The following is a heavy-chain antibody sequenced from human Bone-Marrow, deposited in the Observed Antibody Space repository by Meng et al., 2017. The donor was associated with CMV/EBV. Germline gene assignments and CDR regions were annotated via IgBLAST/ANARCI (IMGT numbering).Heavy chain of an antibody. CDR1: GFTFSNYW. V-gene: IGHV3-30*02. CDR3: AKETSLTTSWYYYGMDV. CDR2: IRYDEKNE. J-gene: IGHJ6*02. D-gene: IGHD1-14*01. Sequence: GGSLRLSCAASGFTFSNYWMHWVRQAPGKGLEWVAFIRYDEKNEYYVDSVKGRFTISRDNAKNTLYLQMNSLRAEDTAVYYCAKETSLTTSWYYYGMDVWGQGTTVTVSS.